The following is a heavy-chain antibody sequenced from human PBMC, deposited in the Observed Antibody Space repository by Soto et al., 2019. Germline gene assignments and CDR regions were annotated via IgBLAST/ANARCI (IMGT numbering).Heavy chain of an antibody. CDR2: INPNSGGT. CDR3: ARDRETYYYDSSGSIGC. V-gene: IGHV1-2*02. J-gene: IGHJ4*02. D-gene: IGHD3-22*01. CDR1: GYTFTGYY. Sequence: ASVKVSGKASGYTFTGYYMHWVRQAPGQGLEWMGWINPNSGGTNYAQKFQGRVTMTRDTSISTAYMELSRLRSDDTAVYYCARDRETYYYDSSGSIGCWGQGTPVTVSS.